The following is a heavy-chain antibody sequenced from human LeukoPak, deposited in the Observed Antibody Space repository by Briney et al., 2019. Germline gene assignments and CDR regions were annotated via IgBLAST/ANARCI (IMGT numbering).Heavy chain of an antibody. D-gene: IGHD3-3*01. V-gene: IGHV4-31*11. CDR1: GGSISSGGYY. Sequence: SETLSLTCAVSGGSISSGGYYWSWIRQHPGKGLEWIGYIYYSGSTYYNPSLKSRVTMSVDTSKNQFSLKLSSVTAADTAVYNCARGPLRSGYYRPNWFDPWGQGTLVTVSS. CDR3: ARGPLRSGYYRPNWFDP. J-gene: IGHJ5*02. CDR2: IYYSGST.